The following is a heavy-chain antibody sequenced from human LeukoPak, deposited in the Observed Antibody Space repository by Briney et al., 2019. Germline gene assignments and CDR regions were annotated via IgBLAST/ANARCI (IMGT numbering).Heavy chain of an antibody. Sequence: PSETLSLTCAVSGWSFNDYYWNWIRQPPGKGLEWIGEINARGDTNYNPSLKSRVTISVGTSKKQFSLRLTSMIAADTALYYCARGQVPAARGYNWFDPWGQGTLVTVSS. CDR1: GWSFNDYY. CDR3: ARGQVPAARGYNWFDP. V-gene: IGHV4-34*01. J-gene: IGHJ5*02. CDR2: INARGDT. D-gene: IGHD2-2*01.